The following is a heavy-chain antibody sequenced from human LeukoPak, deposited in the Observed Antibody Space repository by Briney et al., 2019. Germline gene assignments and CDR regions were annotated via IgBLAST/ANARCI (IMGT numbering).Heavy chain of an antibody. CDR2: IYYSGST. D-gene: IGHD6-19*01. CDR1: GGSISSSSYY. J-gene: IGHJ4*02. V-gene: IGHV4-61*01. Sequence: PSETLSLTCTVSGGSISSSSYYWSWIRQPPGKGLEWIGYIYYSGSTNYNPSLKSRVTISVDTSKNQFSLRLSSVTAANTAVYYCARALYSSGWYINVWGQGTLVTVSS. CDR3: ARALYSSGWYINV.